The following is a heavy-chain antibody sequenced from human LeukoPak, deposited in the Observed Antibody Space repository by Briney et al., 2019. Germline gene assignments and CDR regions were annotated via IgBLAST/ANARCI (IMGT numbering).Heavy chain of an antibody. CDR3: AIYDSSGYSTLDY. J-gene: IGHJ4*02. CDR1: GFTFSNFG. CDR2: IRYDGSNK. V-gene: IGHV3-30*02. D-gene: IGHD3-22*01. Sequence: GGSLRLSCAASGFTFSNFGMHWVRQAPGKGLEWVAFIRYDGSNKYYADSVKGRFTISRDNSKNTLYLQMNSLRAEDTAVYYCAIYDSSGYSTLDYWGQGTLVTVSS.